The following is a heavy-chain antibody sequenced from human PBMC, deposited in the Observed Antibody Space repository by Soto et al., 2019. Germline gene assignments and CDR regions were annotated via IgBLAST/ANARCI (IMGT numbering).Heavy chain of an antibody. CDR3: ARVIWSGYYTGIHYYYGMDV. V-gene: IGHV4-39*01. CDR1: GGSISSSSYY. CDR2: IYYSGST. J-gene: IGHJ6*02. Sequence: SETLFLTCTVSGGSISSSSYYWGWIRQPPGKGLEWIGSIYYSGSTYYNPSLKSRVTISVDTSKDQFSLKLSSVTAADTAVYYCARVIWSGYYTGIHYYYGMDVWGQGTTVTVSS. D-gene: IGHD3-3*01.